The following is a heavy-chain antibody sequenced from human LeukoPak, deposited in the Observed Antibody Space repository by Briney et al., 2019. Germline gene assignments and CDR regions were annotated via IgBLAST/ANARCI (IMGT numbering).Heavy chain of an antibody. CDR2: ISYDGSHK. CDR3: AKDQASGWYVQDY. CDR1: GFTFSDYG. V-gene: IGHV3-30*18. J-gene: IGHJ4*02. Sequence: GGSLRLSCAVSGFTFSDYGMHWVRQAPGKGLEWVAVISYDGSHKYYADSVKGRFTISRDNSKNTLYLQMNSLRAEDTAVYYCAKDQASGWYVQDYWGQGILVTVSS. D-gene: IGHD6-19*01.